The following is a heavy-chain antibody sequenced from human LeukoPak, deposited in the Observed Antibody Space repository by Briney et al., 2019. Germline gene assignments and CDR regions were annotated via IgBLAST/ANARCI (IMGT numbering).Heavy chain of an antibody. D-gene: IGHD2-2*01. J-gene: IGHJ4*02. V-gene: IGHV3-23*01. CDR1: GFTFSSYA. Sequence: GGSLRLSCAASGFTFSSYAMSWVRQAPGKGLEWVSAISGSGGSTYYADSVKGRFTISRDNSKNTLYLQMNSLRAEDTAVYYCAKLTLGYCSSTSCYPDYWGQGTLVTVSP. CDR3: AKLTLGYCSSTSCYPDY. CDR2: ISGSGGST.